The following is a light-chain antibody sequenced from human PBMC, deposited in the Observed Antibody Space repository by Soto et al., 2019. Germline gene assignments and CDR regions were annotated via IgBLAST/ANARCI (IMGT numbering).Light chain of an antibody. V-gene: IGKV3-20*01. J-gene: IGKJ1*01. CDR3: QQYDSSPEWT. CDR1: QSVGSSY. CDR2: GAS. Sequence: EIVLTQSPGTLSLSLGERATLSCRASQSVGSSYLAWYQQKPGQAPRLLIYGASSRATGIPDRFSGSGSGTDFTLTISRLEPKDSAVYYCQQYDSSPEWTFGQGTKVEIK.